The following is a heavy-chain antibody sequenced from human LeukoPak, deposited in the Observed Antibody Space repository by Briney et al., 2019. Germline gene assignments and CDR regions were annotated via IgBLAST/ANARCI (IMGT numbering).Heavy chain of an antibody. J-gene: IGHJ4*02. CDR1: GYTFTSYG. D-gene: IGHD3-3*01. CDR2: ISAYNGNT. V-gene: IGHV1-18*01. Sequence: ASVKVSCKASGYTFTSYGISWVRQAPRQGLEWMGWISAYNGNTNYAQKLQGRVTMTTDTSTSTAYMELRSLRSDDTAVYYCARDLKYYDFWSGYYKYYFDYWGQGTLVTVSS. CDR3: ARDLKYYDFWSGYYKYYFDY.